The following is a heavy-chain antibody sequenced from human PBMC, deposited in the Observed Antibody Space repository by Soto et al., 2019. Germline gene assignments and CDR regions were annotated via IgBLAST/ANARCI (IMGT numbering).Heavy chain of an antibody. CDR3: ARGRRIVVVVAATPGAYYYGMDV. J-gene: IGHJ6*02. D-gene: IGHD2-15*01. CDR2: INHSGST. Sequence: SETLSLTCTVSGGSISRYYWSWIRQAPGKGLEWIGEINHSGSTNYNPSLKSRVTISVDTSKNQFSLKLSSVTAADTAVYYCARGRRIVVVVAATPGAYYYGMDVWGQGTTVTVSS. CDR1: GGSISRYY. V-gene: IGHV4-34*01.